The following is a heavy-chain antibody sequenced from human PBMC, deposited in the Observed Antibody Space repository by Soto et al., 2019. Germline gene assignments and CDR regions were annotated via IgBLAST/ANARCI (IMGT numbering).Heavy chain of an antibody. J-gene: IGHJ6*02. V-gene: IGHV4-30-4*01. Sequence: PSETLSLTCTVSGGSISSGDYYWSWIRQPPGKGLEWIGYIYYSGSTYYNPSLKSRVTISVDTSKNQFSLKLSSVTAADTAVYYCARDLVGHDYGDRESYYYYYGMDVWGQGTTVT. CDR1: GGSISSGDYY. CDR3: ARDLVGHDYGDRESYYYYYGMDV. CDR2: IYYSGST. D-gene: IGHD4-17*01.